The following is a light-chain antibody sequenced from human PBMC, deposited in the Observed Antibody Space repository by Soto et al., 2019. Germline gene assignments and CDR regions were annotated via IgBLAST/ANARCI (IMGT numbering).Light chain of an antibody. V-gene: IGKV3-11*01. CDR2: DAS. J-gene: IGKJ4*02. CDR3: QHYNCRPHT. Sequence: MLTLSPDTLSLTPGESATLYCRASQSLGRYLAWDQQTPGQAPRLLIYDASHSATGIPASFSGSGSATDFPTTISILPAEDVAVYCCQHYNCRPHTFGEGTKVDIK. CDR1: QSLGRY.